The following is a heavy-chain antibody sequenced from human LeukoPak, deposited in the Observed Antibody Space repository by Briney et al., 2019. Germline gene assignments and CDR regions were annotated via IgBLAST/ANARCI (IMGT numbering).Heavy chain of an antibody. J-gene: IGHJ1*01. CDR3: ARVSEDYSSGWYEEYFQY. V-gene: IGHV3-33*01. CDR2: IWYDGSKK. Sequence: GGSLRLSCAASGFTFSRYGMHWVRQAPGKGLEWVAVIWYDGSKKNYADSVKGRFTISRDNSKNTLSLQMTSLRAEDTAVYYCARVSEDYSSGWYEEYFQYWGQGTLVIVSS. CDR1: GFTFSRYG. D-gene: IGHD6-19*01.